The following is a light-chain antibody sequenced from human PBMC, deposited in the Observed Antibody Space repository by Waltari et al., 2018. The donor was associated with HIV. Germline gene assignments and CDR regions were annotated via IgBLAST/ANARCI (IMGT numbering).Light chain of an antibody. CDR3: ATWDDSLNGLNWV. CDR1: SSNIGSII. CDR2: TDN. V-gene: IGLV1-44*01. Sequence: QSVLTQPPPASGTPGQRVTTSCSGASSNIGSIIVNCYPQLPGRAPKLLIYTDNQRASGIPDRFSGSKSGTSASLAISGLPSEDEADYYCATWDDSLNGLNWVFGGGTKLTVL. J-gene: IGLJ3*02.